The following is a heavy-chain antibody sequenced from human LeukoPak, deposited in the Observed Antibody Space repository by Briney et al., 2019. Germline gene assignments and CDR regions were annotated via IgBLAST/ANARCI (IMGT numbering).Heavy chain of an antibody. D-gene: IGHD6-6*01. J-gene: IGHJ4*02. Sequence: GGSLRLTCAASGFTFSGSAMHWVRQASGKGLEWVGRIRSKANSYATAYAASVKGRFTISRDDSKNTAYLQMNSLKTEDTAVYYCTSREYSSSSYFDYWGQGTLVTVSS. CDR1: GFTFSGSA. CDR2: IRSKANSYAT. CDR3: TSREYSSSSYFDY. V-gene: IGHV3-73*01.